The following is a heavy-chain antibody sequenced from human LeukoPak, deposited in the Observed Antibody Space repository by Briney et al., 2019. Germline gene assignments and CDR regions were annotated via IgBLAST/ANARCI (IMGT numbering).Heavy chain of an antibody. Sequence: SETLSLTCAVSGYSISSGYYWGWIRQPAGKGLEWIGRIYTSGSTNYNPSLKSRVTMSVDTSKNQFSLKLSSVTAADTAVYYCAREHGGPGAFDIWGQGTMVTVSS. CDR2: IYTSGST. V-gene: IGHV4-4*07. D-gene: IGHD4-23*01. CDR3: AREHGGPGAFDI. CDR1: GYSISSGYY. J-gene: IGHJ3*02.